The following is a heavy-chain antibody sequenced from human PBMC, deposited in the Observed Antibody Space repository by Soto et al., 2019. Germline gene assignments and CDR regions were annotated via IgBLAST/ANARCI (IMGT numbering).Heavy chain of an antibody. CDR2: ISSSGSTI. CDR1: GFIFSSYE. V-gene: IGHV3-48*03. Sequence: GSLRLSCAASGFIFSSYEMNWVRQAPGKGLEWVSYISSSGSTIYYADSVKGRFTISRDNAKNSLYLQMNSLRAEDTAVYYCARAVTMVRGVIGQDMDVWGQGTTVTVSS. D-gene: IGHD3-10*01. CDR3: ARAVTMVRGVIGQDMDV. J-gene: IGHJ6*02.